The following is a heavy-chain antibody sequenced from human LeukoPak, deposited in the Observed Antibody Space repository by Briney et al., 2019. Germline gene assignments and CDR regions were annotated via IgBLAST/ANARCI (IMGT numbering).Heavy chain of an antibody. CDR3: ASLDSYDMTLDY. Sequence: SETLSLTCTVSGGSISSSSYYWGWIRQPPGKGLEWIGSIYYSGSTYYNPSLKSRVTISVDTSKNQFSLKLSSVTAADTAVYYCASLDSYDMTLDYWGQGTLVTVSS. V-gene: IGHV4-39*07. CDR2: IYYSGST. D-gene: IGHD3-22*01. CDR1: GGSISSSSYY. J-gene: IGHJ4*02.